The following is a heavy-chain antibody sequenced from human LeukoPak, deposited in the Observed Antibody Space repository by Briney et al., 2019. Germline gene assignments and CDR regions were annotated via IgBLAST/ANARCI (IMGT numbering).Heavy chain of an antibody. CDR2: ISSSSTYI. J-gene: IGHJ4*02. Sequence: GGSLRLSCAASGSTFSSYSMNWVRQAPGKGLEWVSSISSSSTYIYYADSLKGRFAISRDNAKNSLYLQMNSLRAEDTAVYYCARDYPGIAVADYWGQGTLVTVSS. V-gene: IGHV3-21*01. CDR1: GSTFSSYS. CDR3: ARDYPGIAVADY. D-gene: IGHD6-19*01.